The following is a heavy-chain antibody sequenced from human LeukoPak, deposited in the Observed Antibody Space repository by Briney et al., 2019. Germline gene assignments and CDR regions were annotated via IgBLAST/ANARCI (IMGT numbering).Heavy chain of an antibody. CDR3: AKRYFDWLLSEYFDY. CDR1: GFTFSSYA. CDR2: ISGSGGST. D-gene: IGHD3-9*01. Sequence: PGGSLRLSCAASGFTFSSYAMSWVRLAPGKGLEWVSAISGSGGSTYYADSVKGRFTISRDNSKNTLYLQMNSLRAEDTAVYYCAKRYFDWLLSEYFDYWGQGTLVTVSS. J-gene: IGHJ4*02. V-gene: IGHV3-23*01.